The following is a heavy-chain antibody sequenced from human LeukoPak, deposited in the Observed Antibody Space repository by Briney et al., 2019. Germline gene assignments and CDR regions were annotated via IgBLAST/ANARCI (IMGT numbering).Heavy chain of an antibody. J-gene: IGHJ4*02. Sequence: SETLSLTCAVYSGSFSGYYWSWIRQPPGKGLEWIGEINHSGSTNYNPSLRSRVTISVDTSKNQFSLKLSSVTAADTAVYYCARDLRGRSSLDYWGQGTLVTVSS. CDR3: ARDLRGRSSLDY. CDR1: SGSFSGYY. V-gene: IGHV4-34*01. CDR2: INHSGST. D-gene: IGHD3-10*01.